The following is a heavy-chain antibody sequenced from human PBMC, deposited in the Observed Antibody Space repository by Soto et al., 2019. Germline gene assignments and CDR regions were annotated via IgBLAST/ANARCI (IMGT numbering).Heavy chain of an antibody. Sequence: PGGSLRTSFGSHRCTLRNFCMQWVRQAPGKGLEWVAVISYNGSNKYYADSVKGRFTISRDNSKNTLYLQMNSLRAEDTAVYYCAKDASNSSSLDWGQGTLVTVSS. CDR1: RCTLRNFC. CDR3: AKDASNSSSLD. V-gene: IGHV3-30*18. J-gene: IGHJ4*02. CDR2: ISYNGSNK. D-gene: IGHD6-13*01.